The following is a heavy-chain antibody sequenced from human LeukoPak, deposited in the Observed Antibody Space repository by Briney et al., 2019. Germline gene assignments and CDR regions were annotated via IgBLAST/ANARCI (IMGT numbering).Heavy chain of an antibody. V-gene: IGHV1-46*01. CDR1: GYNFIDYF. CDR3: ARDTVGATPDAFDI. J-gene: IGHJ3*02. CDR2: INPSGGST. Sequence: ASVKVSCKASGYNFIDYFIHWMRQTPGQGPEWMGWINPSGGSTSYAQKFQGRVTMTRDTSTSTVYMELSSLRSEDTAVYYCARDTVGATPDAFDIWGQGTMVTVSS. D-gene: IGHD1-26*01.